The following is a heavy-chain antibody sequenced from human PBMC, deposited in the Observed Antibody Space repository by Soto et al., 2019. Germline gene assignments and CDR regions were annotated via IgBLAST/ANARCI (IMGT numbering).Heavy chain of an antibody. V-gene: IGHV1-18*01. CDR1: GYIFVNYG. CDR3: VMVDNYVTPTPQDV. Sequence: QVQLVQSGDEVKKPGASVKVSCKASGYIFVNYGIAWVRQAPGQGLEWMGWISPYTGNTHSATKVQGRLTMTTDTXXXTAYMDXXXLTSDDTAVYYCVMVDNYVTPTPQDVWGQGTTVTVSS. CDR2: ISPYTGNT. J-gene: IGHJ6*02. D-gene: IGHD3-16*01.